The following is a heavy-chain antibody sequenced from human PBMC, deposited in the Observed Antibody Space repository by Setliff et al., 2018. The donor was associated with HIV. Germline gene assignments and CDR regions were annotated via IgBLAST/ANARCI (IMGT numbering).Heavy chain of an antibody. D-gene: IGHD3-22*01. V-gene: IGHV4-31*03. CDR2: IYYSGST. J-gene: IGHJ4*02. Sequence: SETLSLTCTVSGGSITSNNYYWGWIRQHPGKGLEWIGYIYYSGSTYYNPSLKSRVTISVDTSKNQFSLKLSSATAADTAVYYCARSRLHYYDSSGYYPSYFDYWGQGTLVTVSS. CDR1: GGSITSNNYY. CDR3: ARSRLHYYDSSGYYPSYFDY.